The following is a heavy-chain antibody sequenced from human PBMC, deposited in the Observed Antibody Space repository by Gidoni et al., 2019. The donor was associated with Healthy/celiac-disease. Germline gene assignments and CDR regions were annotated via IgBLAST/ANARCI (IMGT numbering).Heavy chain of an antibody. V-gene: IGHV4-34*01. Sequence: QVQLQQWGAGLLKPSETLSLTCAVYGGSFSGYYWGWIRQPPGKGLEWIGEINHSGSTNYNPSFKSRVTISVDTSKNQFSLKLSSVTAADTAVYDCAREEVYYYGMDVWGQGTTVTVSS. CDR2: INHSGST. J-gene: IGHJ6*02. CDR1: GGSFSGYY. CDR3: AREEVYYYGMDV.